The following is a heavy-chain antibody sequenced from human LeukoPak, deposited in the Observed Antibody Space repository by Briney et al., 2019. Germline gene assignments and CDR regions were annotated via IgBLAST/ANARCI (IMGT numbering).Heavy chain of an antibody. V-gene: IGHV1-2*02. Sequence: ASVKVSCKASGYTFTGYYMDWVRQAPGQGLEWMGWINPNSGGTNYAQKFQGRVTMTRDTSISTAYMELSRLRSDDTAVYYCARALYYYDSSGYWFDPWGQGTLVTVSS. J-gene: IGHJ5*02. CDR1: GYTFTGYY. D-gene: IGHD3-22*01. CDR2: INPNSGGT. CDR3: ARALYYYDSSGYWFDP.